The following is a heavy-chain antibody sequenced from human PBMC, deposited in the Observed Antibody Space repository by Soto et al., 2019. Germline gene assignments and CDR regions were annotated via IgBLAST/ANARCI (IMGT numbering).Heavy chain of an antibody. CDR1: GDSISSYY. D-gene: IGHD6-13*01. V-gene: IGHV4-59*08. J-gene: IGHJ6*03. CDR3: AKQTRGMAAGITSMQASYDYSYMDV. CDR2: IYDSGST. Sequence: QVQLQESGPGLVKPSETLSLICTVSGDSISSYYWSWIRQPPGKGLEWIGYIYDSGSTNYNPSLKSRVTISVDTSKNQVSLRLSSVTAADTAVYYCAKQTRGMAAGITSMQASYDYSYMDVWGRGTTVTVSS.